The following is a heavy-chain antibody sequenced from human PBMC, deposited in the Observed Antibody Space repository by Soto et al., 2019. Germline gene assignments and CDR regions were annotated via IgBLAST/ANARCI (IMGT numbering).Heavy chain of an antibody. J-gene: IGHJ4*02. D-gene: IGHD4-17*01. CDR2: IYYSGST. CDR1: GGSISSGGYY. Sequence: PSETLSLTCTFSGGSISSGGYYWSWIRQHPGKGLEWIGYIYYSGSTYYNPSLKSRVTISVDTSKNQFSLKLSSVTAADTAVYYCARGQNDYGDYVFDYWGQGTLVTVSS. V-gene: IGHV4-31*03. CDR3: ARGQNDYGDYVFDY.